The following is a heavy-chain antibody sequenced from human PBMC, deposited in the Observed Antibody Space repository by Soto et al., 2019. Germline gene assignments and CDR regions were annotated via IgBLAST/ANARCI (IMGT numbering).Heavy chain of an antibody. D-gene: IGHD6-13*01. V-gene: IGHV1-69*13. CDR2: IIPIFGTA. CDR3: ARAPSPEYGSSWYYY. Sequence: ASVKVSCKASGGTFSSYAISWVRQAPGQGLEWMGGIIPIFGTANYAQKFQGRVTITADESTSTAYMELSSLRSEDTAVYYCARAPSPEYGSSWYYYWGQGTLVTVSS. CDR1: GGTFSSYA. J-gene: IGHJ4*02.